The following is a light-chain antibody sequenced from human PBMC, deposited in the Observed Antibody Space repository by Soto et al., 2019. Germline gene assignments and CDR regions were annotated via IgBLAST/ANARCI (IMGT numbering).Light chain of an antibody. CDR1: KSVRSSY. V-gene: IGKV3-20*01. CDR3: HQYGSSPLT. J-gene: IGKJ4*01. CDR2: GAS. Sequence: EIVLTQSXGTLSLSLGDXXXXXXXAIKSVRSSYLAWYQQKXGQAPRLLIYGASXRANGIPDRFSGSGSGTDFTLTTSRLETEDFAVYYCHQYGSSPLTFGGGTKVEIK.